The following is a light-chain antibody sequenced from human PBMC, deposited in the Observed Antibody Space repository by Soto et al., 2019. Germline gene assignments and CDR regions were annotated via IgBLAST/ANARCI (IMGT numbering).Light chain of an antibody. Sequence: QSALTQPASVSGSPGQSISISCIGTSSDVGGYNYVSWYQQHPGKAPKVMIYEVSNRPSGVSNRFSGSKSGNTASLTISGLQAEDEADYYCSSHTSSSTLVFGNGTKVTVL. V-gene: IGLV2-14*01. CDR2: EVS. J-gene: IGLJ1*01. CDR3: SSHTSSSTLV. CDR1: SSDVGGYNY.